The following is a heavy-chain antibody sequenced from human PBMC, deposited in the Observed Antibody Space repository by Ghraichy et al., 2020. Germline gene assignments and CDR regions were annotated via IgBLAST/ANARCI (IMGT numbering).Heavy chain of an antibody. Sequence: ESLNISCTVSGGSISSYYWSWIRQPPGKGLEWIGYIFYSGTTNHNPSLKSRVTISVDTSKNQFSLKLSSVTAADTAVYYCARSYSSTYPYYFDYWGQGTLVTVSS. CDR1: GGSISSYY. V-gene: IGHV4-59*01. CDR2: IFYSGTT. J-gene: IGHJ4*02. CDR3: ARSYSSTYPYYFDY. D-gene: IGHD6-19*01.